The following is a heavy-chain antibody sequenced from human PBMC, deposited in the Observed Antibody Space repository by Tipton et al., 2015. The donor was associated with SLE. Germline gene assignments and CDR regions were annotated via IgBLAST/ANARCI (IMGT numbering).Heavy chain of an antibody. CDR1: GGSISSHA. D-gene: IGHD3-3*01. Sequence: GLVKPSETMSLTCSVSGGSISSHAWNWIRQPPGRGLEWIAFIYYGGITNYNPSLQSRVTISEDTSKNQVSLRLSSVTAADTAVYYCAREKRDSDFWSSSYYYYGMDVWGRGTTVTVSS. CDR3: AREKRDSDFWSSSYYYYGMDV. CDR2: IYYGGIT. V-gene: IGHV4-59*11. J-gene: IGHJ6*02.